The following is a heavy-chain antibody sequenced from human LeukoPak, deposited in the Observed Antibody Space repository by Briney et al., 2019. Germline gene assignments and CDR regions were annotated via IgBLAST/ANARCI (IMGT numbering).Heavy chain of an antibody. V-gene: IGHV3-74*01. CDR1: GFTFSSYW. D-gene: IGHD6-13*01. J-gene: IGHJ1*01. CDR3: ARGISSSWYGGSEYFRH. CDR2: INSDGSST. Sequence: GGSLRLSCAASGFTFSSYWMHWVRQAPGKGLVWVLRINSDGSSTSYADSVKGRFTISRDNAKNTLYLQMNSLRAEDTAVYYCARGISSSWYGGSEYFRHWGQGTLVTVSS.